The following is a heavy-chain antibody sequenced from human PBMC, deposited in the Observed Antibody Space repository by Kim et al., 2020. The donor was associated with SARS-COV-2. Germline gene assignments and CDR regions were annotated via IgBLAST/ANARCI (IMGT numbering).Heavy chain of an antibody. CDR3: ARSYRTAVTGRVYYYMDV. Sequence: GGSLRLSCAGSGVNFRTYEINWVRQAPGKGLEWISYIGSGGSLIYYADSVEGRFSISRDDAENSVSLQMNSLRVDDTGVYYCARSYRTAVTGRVYYYMDV. D-gene: IGHD6-19*01. J-gene: IGHJ6*03. CDR1: GVNFRTYE. V-gene: IGHV3-48*03. CDR2: IGSGGSLI.